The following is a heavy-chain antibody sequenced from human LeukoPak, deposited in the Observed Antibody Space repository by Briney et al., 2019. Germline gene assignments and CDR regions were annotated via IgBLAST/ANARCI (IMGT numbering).Heavy chain of an antibody. CDR3: AKDPFSDYSSGWYNWFDP. D-gene: IGHD6-19*01. CDR2: ISGSGGST. Sequence: GGSLRLSCAASGFTFSSYAMSWVRQAPGKGLEWVSAISGSGGSTYYADSVKGRFTISRDNSKNTLYLQMNSLRAEDTAVYYCAKDPFSDYSSGWYNWFDPWGQGTLVTVSS. J-gene: IGHJ5*02. CDR1: GFTFSSYA. V-gene: IGHV3-23*01.